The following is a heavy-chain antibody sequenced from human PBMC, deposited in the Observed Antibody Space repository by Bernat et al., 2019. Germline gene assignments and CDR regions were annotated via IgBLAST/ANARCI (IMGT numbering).Heavy chain of an antibody. D-gene: IGHD6-19*01. CDR1: GYTFTSYA. V-gene: IGHV1-3*01. J-gene: IGHJ4*02. CDR3: ARDNIAVAGGFDY. Sequence: QVQLVQSGAEVKKPGASVKVSCKASGYTFTSYAMHWVRQAPGQRLEWMGWFNAGNGNTKYSQKFQGRVTITRDTSASTAYMELSSLRSEDTAVYYCARDNIAVAGGFDYWGQGTLVTVSS. CDR2: FNAGNGNT.